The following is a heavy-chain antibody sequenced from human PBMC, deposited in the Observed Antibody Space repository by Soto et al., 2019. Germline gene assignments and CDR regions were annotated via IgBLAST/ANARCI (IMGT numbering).Heavy chain of an antibody. Sequence: QVQLQESGPGLVKPSQTLSLTCTVSGGSISSGGYYWSWIRQHPGKGLEWIGYIYYSGSTYYNPSRKSRGTISVDTSMDQFALKLSSVTAADTAVYYCARHTPGDIVVVPAAMGGNWFDPWGQGTLVTVSS. CDR2: IYYSGST. J-gene: IGHJ5*02. CDR3: ARHTPGDIVVVPAAMGGNWFDP. D-gene: IGHD2-2*01. CDR1: GGSISSGGYY. V-gene: IGHV4-31*03.